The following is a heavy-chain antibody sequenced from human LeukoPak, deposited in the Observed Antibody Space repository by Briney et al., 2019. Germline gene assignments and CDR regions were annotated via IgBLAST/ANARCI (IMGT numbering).Heavy chain of an antibody. CDR1: GGSFSGYY. CDR3: ARSNMVRGVRALDY. D-gene: IGHD3-10*01. V-gene: IGHV4-34*01. J-gene: IGHJ4*02. Sequence: SETLSLTCAVYGGSFSGYYWSWIRQPPGKGLEWIGEINHSGSTNYNPSLKSRVTISVDTSKNQFSLKLSSVTAAGTAVYYCARSNMVRGVRALDYWGQGTLVTVSS. CDR2: INHSGST.